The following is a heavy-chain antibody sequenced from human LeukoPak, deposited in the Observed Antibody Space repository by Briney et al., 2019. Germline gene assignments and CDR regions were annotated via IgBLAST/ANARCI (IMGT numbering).Heavy chain of an antibody. CDR1: GGSFSGYY. CDR3: ARGQFYYDTSGLWV. D-gene: IGHD3-22*01. V-gene: IGHV4-34*01. J-gene: IGHJ4*02. Sequence: SETLSLTCAVYGGSFSGYYWSWIRQPPGKGLEWIGEINHSGSTNYNPSLKSRVTISVDTSKNQFSLKLSSVTAADTAVYYCARGQFYYDTSGLWVWGQGTLVTVSS. CDR2: INHSGST.